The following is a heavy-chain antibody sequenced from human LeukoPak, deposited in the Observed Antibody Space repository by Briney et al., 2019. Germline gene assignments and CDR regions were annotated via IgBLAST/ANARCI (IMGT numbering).Heavy chain of an antibody. J-gene: IGHJ4*02. CDR1: GFTFSSHW. V-gene: IGHV3-7*01. D-gene: IGHD3-3*01. CDR2: LKQDGSEK. Sequence: GGSLRLSCAASGFTFSSHWMSWVRQAPGKGLEWVANLKQDGSEKYYVDSVKGRFTISRDNTKNSLYLQMNSLRAEDTAVYYCARDRLNAFWSGDSWDYWGQGTLVTVSS. CDR3: ARDRLNAFWSGDSWDY.